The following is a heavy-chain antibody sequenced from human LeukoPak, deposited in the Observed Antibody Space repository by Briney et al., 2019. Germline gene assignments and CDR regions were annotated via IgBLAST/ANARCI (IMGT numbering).Heavy chain of an antibody. CDR3: ARDARYCSSTSCQGGFDP. Sequence: GGSLRLSCAASGFTFSSYAMHWVRQAPGKGLEWVAVISYDGSNKYYADSVKGRFTISRDNSKNTLYLQMNSPRAEDTAVYYCARDARYCSSTSCQGGFDPWGQGTLVTVSS. J-gene: IGHJ5*02. CDR1: GFTFSSYA. V-gene: IGHV3-30-3*01. D-gene: IGHD2-2*01. CDR2: ISYDGSNK.